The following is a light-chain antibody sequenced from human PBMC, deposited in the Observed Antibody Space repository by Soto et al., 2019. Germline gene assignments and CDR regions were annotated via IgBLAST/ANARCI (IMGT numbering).Light chain of an antibody. J-gene: IGKJ4*01. CDR2: GAS. V-gene: IGKV3-15*01. Sequence: EIVMTQSPATLSVSPGERATLSCRASQSVSSNLAWYQQKPGQAPRLLIYGASTRATGIPARFSGSGSGTEFTLTIRSLQSEDFAVYYCQQYNNWPPLTFGGGPKVDSK. CDR3: QQYNNWPPLT. CDR1: QSVSSN.